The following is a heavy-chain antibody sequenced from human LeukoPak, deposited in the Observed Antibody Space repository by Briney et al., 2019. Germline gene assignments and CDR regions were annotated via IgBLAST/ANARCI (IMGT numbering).Heavy chain of an antibody. J-gene: IGHJ4*02. V-gene: IGHV4-61*02. CDR2: IYTSGST. CDR1: GGSISSGSYY. CDR3: ARSRYYYDSSGPFFDY. Sequence: SETLSLTCTVSGGSISSGSYYWSWIRQPAGKGLEWIGRIYTSGSTNYNPSLKGQVTISVDTSKNQYSLKLSSVTAADTAVYYCARSRYYYDSSGPFFDYWGQGTLVTVSS. D-gene: IGHD3-22*01.